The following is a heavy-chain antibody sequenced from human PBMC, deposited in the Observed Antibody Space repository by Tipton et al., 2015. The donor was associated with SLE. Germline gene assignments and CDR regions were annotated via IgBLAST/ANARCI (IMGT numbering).Heavy chain of an antibody. Sequence: TLSLTCAVYGGSFSGYYWSWIRQPPGKGLEWIGEINPSGNTNYNPSLKSRVTISVDTSKNQFSLKLGSVTAADTAVYYCARRGTGGRSYDYWGQGTLVTVSS. V-gene: IGHV4-34*01. CDR2: INPSGNT. D-gene: IGHD7-27*01. CDR1: GGSFSGYY. CDR3: ARRGTGGRSYDY. J-gene: IGHJ4*02.